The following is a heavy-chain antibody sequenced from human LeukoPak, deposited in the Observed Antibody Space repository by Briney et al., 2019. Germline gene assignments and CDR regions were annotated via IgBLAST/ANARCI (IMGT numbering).Heavy chain of an antibody. D-gene: IGHD3-22*01. V-gene: IGHV3-15*01. CDR2: IKGKTDGGTI. Sequence: GGSLRLSCAASGFALSDAWMSWVRQAPGKGLEWVGRIKGKTDGGTIDYAAPVKGRFIVSRDDSKNTLYLQMNSLKSEDSAVYYCTTLGKYYYYNSGYSRDWGQGTLVPLPS. CDR3: TTLGKYYYYNSGYSRD. J-gene: IGHJ4*02. CDR1: GFALSDAW.